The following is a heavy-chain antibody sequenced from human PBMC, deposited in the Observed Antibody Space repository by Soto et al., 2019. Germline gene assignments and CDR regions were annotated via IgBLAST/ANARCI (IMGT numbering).Heavy chain of an antibody. CDR1: GGSISSYY. V-gene: IGHV4-59*01. CDR2: IYYSGST. Sequence: QVQLQESGPGLVKPSETLSLTCTVSGGSISSYYWSWIRQPPGKGLEWIGYIYYSGSTNYNPSLKSRVTISVDTSKNQFSLKLSSVTAADTAVYYCARMSITMIYSWGQGTMVTVSS. J-gene: IGHJ3*01. CDR3: ARMSITMIYS. D-gene: IGHD3-22*01.